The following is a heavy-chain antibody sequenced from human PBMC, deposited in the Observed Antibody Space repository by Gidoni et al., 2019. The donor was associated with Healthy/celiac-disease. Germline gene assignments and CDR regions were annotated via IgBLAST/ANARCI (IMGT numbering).Heavy chain of an antibody. CDR1: GYSFTSYW. CDR2: IDPSDSYT. D-gene: IGHD6-19*01. V-gene: IGHV5-10-1*03. J-gene: IGHJ2*01. CDR3: ARHGGDSSGWSPDWYFDL. Sequence: EVQLVQSGAEVKKPGESLRISCKGSGYSFTSYWISWVRQMPGKGLEWMGRIDPSDSYTNYSPSFQGHVTISADKSISTAYLQWSSLKASDTAMYYCARHGGDSSGWSPDWYFDLWGRGTLVTVSS.